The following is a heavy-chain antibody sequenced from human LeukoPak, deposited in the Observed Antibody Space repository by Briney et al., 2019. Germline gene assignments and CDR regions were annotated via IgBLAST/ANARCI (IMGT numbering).Heavy chain of an antibody. CDR2: ISGTGSST. D-gene: IGHD6-19*01. CDR1: GFTFGNYA. CDR3: AKVDSSGWYFDY. J-gene: IGHJ4*02. Sequence: PGGSLRLSCEASGFTFGNYAMNWVRQAPGKGLEWVSTISGTGSSTYYADSAKGRFTISRDNSKNTLYLQMNSLRAEDTAVYYCAKVDSSGWYFDYWGQGTLVTVSS. V-gene: IGHV3-23*01.